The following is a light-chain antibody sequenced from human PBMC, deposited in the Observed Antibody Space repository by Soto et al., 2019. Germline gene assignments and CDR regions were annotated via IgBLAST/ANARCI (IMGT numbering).Light chain of an antibody. CDR3: QQTYSIPIT. J-gene: IGKJ5*01. V-gene: IGKV1-39*01. CDR2: ASN. Sequence: DIQMTQSPSSLSASVGDRVTITCRASQTITGSLNWYQQRPGKAPNLLIYASNSLQSGVPPRFSGSGSGTNFTLTISSLQPEDFAADYYQQTYSIPITFGQGTRLDIK. CDR1: QTITGS.